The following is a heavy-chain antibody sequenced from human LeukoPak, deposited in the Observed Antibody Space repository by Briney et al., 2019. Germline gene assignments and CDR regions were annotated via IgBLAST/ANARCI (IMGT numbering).Heavy chain of an antibody. V-gene: IGHV4-31*03. CDR3: ARVFKTLGYCSSTSCRIYYFDY. Sequence: PSETLSLTCTVSGGSISSGGYYWSWIRQHPGKGLEWIGYIYSSGSTNYNPSLKSRVTISVDTSKNQFSLKLSSVTAADTAVYYCARVFKTLGYCSSTSCRIYYFDYWGQGTLVTVSS. D-gene: IGHD2-2*01. J-gene: IGHJ4*02. CDR1: GGSISSGGYY. CDR2: IYSSGST.